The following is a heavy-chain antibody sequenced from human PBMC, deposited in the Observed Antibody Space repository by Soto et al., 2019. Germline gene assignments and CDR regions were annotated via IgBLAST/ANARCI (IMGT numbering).Heavy chain of an antibody. J-gene: IGHJ4*02. CDR1: GFTFSKYG. Sequence: XESLRLSCAASGFTFSKYGMHWVRQAPGKGLEWVALIWNDGIRKVYVDSVKGRFTISRDNSKNTLDLQMNNLRDEDTAVYYCARDDDNDANALDYWGPGTLVTVSS. CDR2: IWNDGIRK. CDR3: ARDDDNDANALDY. V-gene: IGHV3-33*01.